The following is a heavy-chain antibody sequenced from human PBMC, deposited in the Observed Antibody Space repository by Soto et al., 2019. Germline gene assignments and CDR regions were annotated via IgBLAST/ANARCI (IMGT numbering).Heavy chain of an antibody. D-gene: IGHD3-22*01. J-gene: IGHJ3*02. CDR1: GYTFTSYG. Sequence: EASVKVSCKASGYTFTSYGISWVRQAPGQGLEWMGWISAYNGNTNYAQKLQGRVTMTTDTSTSTAYMELRSLRSDDTAVYYCARDGTYYYDSSHKAHDAFDIWGQGTMVTVSS. V-gene: IGHV1-18*04. CDR2: ISAYNGNT. CDR3: ARDGTYYYDSSHKAHDAFDI.